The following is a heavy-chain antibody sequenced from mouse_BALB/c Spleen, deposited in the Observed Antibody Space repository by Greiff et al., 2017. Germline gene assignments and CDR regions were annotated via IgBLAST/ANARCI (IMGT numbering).Heavy chain of an antibody. CDR1: GYTFTSYW. J-gene: IGHJ3*01. Sequence: QVQLQQPGAELVKPGASVKMSCKASGYTFTSYWMHWVKQRPGQGLEWIGVIDPSDSYTSYNQKFKGKATLTVDTSSSTAYMQLSSLTSEDSAVYYCTRPLTGTGTGFAYGAKGTLVTVAA. CDR2: IDPSDSYT. CDR3: TRPLTGTGTGFAY. D-gene: IGHD4-1*01. V-gene: IGHV1S127*01.